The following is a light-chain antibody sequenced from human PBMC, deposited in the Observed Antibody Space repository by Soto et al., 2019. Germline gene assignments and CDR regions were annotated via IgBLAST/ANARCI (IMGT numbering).Light chain of an antibody. Sequence: QSVLTQPPSVSAAPGQTVTISCSGSSSNIGNNYVSWYQQVPGAAPKLPIYDSNKRPSGIPERFSASKSGTSATLAITGLQTGDEADYYCGAWDGSLRLYVFGSGTKVTVL. J-gene: IGLJ1*01. CDR1: SSNIGNNY. CDR2: DSN. V-gene: IGLV1-51*01. CDR3: GAWDGSLRLYV.